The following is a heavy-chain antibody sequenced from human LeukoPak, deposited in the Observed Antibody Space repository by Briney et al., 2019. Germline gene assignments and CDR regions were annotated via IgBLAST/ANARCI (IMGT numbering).Heavy chain of an antibody. CDR1: GFSFSSYG. V-gene: IGHV3-23*01. J-gene: IGHJ4*02. D-gene: IGHD3-22*01. CDR2: FSASDGSR. CDR3: ARDLAAGSGYNIDY. Sequence: GGSLRLSCEASGFSFSSYGMSWVRQAPGEGLEWVSGFSASDGSRYYADSVKGRFTISRDNAKNSLYLQMNSLRAEDTAVYYCARDLAAGSGYNIDYWGQGTLVTVSS.